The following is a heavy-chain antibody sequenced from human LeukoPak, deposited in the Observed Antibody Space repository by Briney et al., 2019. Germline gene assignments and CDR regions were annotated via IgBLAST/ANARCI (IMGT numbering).Heavy chain of an antibody. CDR1: GFAFSEYP. Sequence: GGSLRLSCAASGFAFSEYPMNWVRQAPGKGLEWVSNIRSSSSAKNYADSVKGRFTISRDNAKNSLYLEMSSLRAEDTAVYYCARDRDWSFDYWGQGTLVTVSS. D-gene: IGHD3-9*01. J-gene: IGHJ4*02. CDR3: ARDRDWSFDY. CDR2: IRSSSSAK. V-gene: IGHV3-48*04.